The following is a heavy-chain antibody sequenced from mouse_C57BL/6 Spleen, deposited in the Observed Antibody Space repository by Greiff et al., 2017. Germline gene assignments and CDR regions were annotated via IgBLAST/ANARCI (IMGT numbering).Heavy chain of an antibody. Sequence: QVQLQQSGPELVKPGASVKISCKASGYAFSSSWMNWVKQRPGKGLEWIGRIYPGDGDTNYNGKFKGKATLTADKSSSTAYMQLSSLTSEDSAVYFCARSPNYYGSSSFDYWGQGTTLTVSS. CDR3: ARSPNYYGSSSFDY. V-gene: IGHV1-82*01. CDR2: IYPGDGDT. CDR1: GYAFSSSW. J-gene: IGHJ2*01. D-gene: IGHD1-1*01.